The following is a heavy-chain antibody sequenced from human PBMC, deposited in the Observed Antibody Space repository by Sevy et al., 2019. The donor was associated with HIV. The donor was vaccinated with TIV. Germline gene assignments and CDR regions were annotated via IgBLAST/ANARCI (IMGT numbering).Heavy chain of an antibody. CDR3: ARRFYYDSSGHYQYYFDY. J-gene: IGHJ4*02. D-gene: IGHD3-22*01. V-gene: IGHV4-4*02. Sequence: SETLSLTCDVSGASISGTNWWSWVRQHPGKGLEWIGEIYHSGSTNFNPSLKRRVIMSVDKSKNQFSLKLNSVTAADTAVYHCARRFYYDSSGHYQYYFDYWGQGTLVTVSS. CDR1: GASISGTNW. CDR2: IYHSGST.